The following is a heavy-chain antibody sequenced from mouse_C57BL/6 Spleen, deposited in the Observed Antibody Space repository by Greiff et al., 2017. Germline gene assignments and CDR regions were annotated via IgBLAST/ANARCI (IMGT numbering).Heavy chain of an antibody. Sequence: VKLQESGPELVKPGASVKISCKASGYAFSSSWMNWVKQRPGKGLEWIGRIYPGDGDTNYNGKFKGKATLTADKSSSTAYMQLSSLTSEDSAVYFCARREAAQAAWFAYWGRGTLVTVSA. V-gene: IGHV1-82*01. CDR3: ARREAAQAAWFAY. J-gene: IGHJ3*01. CDR1: GYAFSSSW. CDR2: IYPGDGDT. D-gene: IGHD3-2*02.